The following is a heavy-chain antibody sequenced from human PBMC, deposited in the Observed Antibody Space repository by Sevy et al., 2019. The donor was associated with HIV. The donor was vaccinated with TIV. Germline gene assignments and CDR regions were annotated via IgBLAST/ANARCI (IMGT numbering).Heavy chain of an antibody. D-gene: IGHD3-10*01. Sequence: SVKVSCKASGGTFSSYAISWVRQAPGQGLEWMGGIIPIFGTANYAQKFQGRVTITADKSTSTAYMELSSLRSEDTAVYYCARALSMVRGVGFDYWGQGTLVTVSS. CDR2: IIPIFGTA. CDR3: ARALSMVRGVGFDY. J-gene: IGHJ4*02. CDR1: GGTFSSYA. V-gene: IGHV1-69*06.